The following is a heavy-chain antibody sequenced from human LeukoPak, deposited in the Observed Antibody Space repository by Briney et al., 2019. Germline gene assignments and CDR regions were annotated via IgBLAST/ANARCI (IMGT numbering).Heavy chain of an antibody. CDR1: GFTFSSYW. D-gene: IGHD1-14*01. Sequence: PGGSLRLSCAASGFTFSSYWMSWVRQAPGKGLEWVANIKQDGSEKYYVDSVKGRFTISRDNAKNSLYLQMNSLRAEDTAVYYCASPRGGNYDAFDIWGQGTMVTVSS. CDR2: IKQDGSEK. CDR3: ASPRGGNYDAFDI. V-gene: IGHV3-7*01. J-gene: IGHJ3*02.